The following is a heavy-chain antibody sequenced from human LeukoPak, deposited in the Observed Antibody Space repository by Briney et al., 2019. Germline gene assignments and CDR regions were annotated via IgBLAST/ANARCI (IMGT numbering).Heavy chain of an antibody. Sequence: GGSLRLSCAASGFTFSSYGMHWVRQAPGKGLEWVAVISYDGSNKYYADSVKGRFTISRDNSKNTLYLQMNSLRAEDAAVYYCAKVPGYSSGWYYFDYWGQGTLVTVSS. J-gene: IGHJ4*02. CDR1: GFTFSSYG. D-gene: IGHD6-19*01. CDR2: ISYDGSNK. CDR3: AKVPGYSSGWYYFDY. V-gene: IGHV3-30*18.